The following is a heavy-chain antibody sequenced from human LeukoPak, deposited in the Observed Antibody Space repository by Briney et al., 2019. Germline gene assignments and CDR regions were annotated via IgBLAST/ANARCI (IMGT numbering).Heavy chain of an antibody. D-gene: IGHD3-3*01. V-gene: IGHV1-69*13. CDR1: GGTFSSYA. Sequence: SVKVSCKASGGTFSSYAISWVRQAPGQGLEWMGGIIPSFGTANYAQKFQGRVTITADESTSTAYMELSSLRSEDTAVYYCASYYDFWSGYLDYYYYGMDVWGQGTTVTVSS. CDR2: IIPSFGTA. J-gene: IGHJ6*02. CDR3: ASYYDFWSGYLDYYYYGMDV.